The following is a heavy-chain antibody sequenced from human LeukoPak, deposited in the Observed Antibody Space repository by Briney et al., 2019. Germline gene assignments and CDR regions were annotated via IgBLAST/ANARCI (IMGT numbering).Heavy chain of an antibody. CDR1: GFTFSNYW. CDR2: IDSDGSGT. V-gene: IGHV3-74*01. Sequence: GGSLRLSCAASGFTFSNYWMHWVRQAPGKGLLWVSRIDSDGSGTSYADSVKGRFTISRDNGKNSLYLQMNSLRAEDTAVYYCARDPYGNYGMDVWGQGTTVTVSS. CDR3: ARDPYGNYGMDV. D-gene: IGHD4-17*01. J-gene: IGHJ6*02.